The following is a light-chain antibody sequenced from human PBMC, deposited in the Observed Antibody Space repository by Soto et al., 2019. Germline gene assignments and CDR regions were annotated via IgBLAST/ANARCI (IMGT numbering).Light chain of an antibody. CDR2: DSH. Sequence: QSVLTQPPSVSAAPGQKVTISCSGSSSNIGNDYVSWYQQLPGTAPKLLIYDSHKRPSGTPDRFSGSKSGTSATLGITGLRTGDEADYYCATWDSSLSAVVFGGGTKVTVL. CDR3: ATWDSSLSAVV. CDR1: SSNIGNDY. V-gene: IGLV1-51*01. J-gene: IGLJ2*01.